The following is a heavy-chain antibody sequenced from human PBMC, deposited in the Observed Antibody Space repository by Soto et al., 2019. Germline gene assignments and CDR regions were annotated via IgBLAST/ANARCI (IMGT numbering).Heavy chain of an antibody. CDR2: IYYSGTT. Sequence: PSETLSLTCIVIGVSIRSPNFSWSWIRQHPGKGPEWIGSIYYSGTTNYSPSLKSRVTISVDTSKNQFSLKLSSVTAADTAVYYCAGTVVTGSGYFDYWGQGTLVTVSS. V-gene: IGHV4-39*01. D-gene: IGHD2-15*01. J-gene: IGHJ4*02. CDR1: GVSIRSPNFS. CDR3: AGTVVTGSGYFDY.